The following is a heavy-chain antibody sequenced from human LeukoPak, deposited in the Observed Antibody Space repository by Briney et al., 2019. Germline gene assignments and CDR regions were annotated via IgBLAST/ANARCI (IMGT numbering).Heavy chain of an antibody. J-gene: IGHJ3*01. D-gene: IGHD4-17*01. CDR2: ISYDGSNK. CDR1: GFTFSSYA. CDR3: AREGVQTTVDAFDV. Sequence: PGRSLRLSCAASGFTFSSYAMHWVRQAPGKGLEWVAVISYDGSNKYYADSVKGRFTISRDNSKNTLYLQMNSLRAEDTAMYYCAREGVQTTVDAFDVWGLGTMVIASS. V-gene: IGHV3-30*04.